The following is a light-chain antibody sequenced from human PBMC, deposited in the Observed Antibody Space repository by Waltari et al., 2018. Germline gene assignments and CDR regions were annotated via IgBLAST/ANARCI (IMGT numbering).Light chain of an antibody. V-gene: IGKV1-5*03. CDR3: QQCNTFPYT. J-gene: IGKJ2*01. Sequence: DIQMTQSPSTLSASVGDRVTITCRASQSVGDWLAWYQQKPGKAPKLLIYKTSTLQSGVPSMFSCGRSGTEFTLTISSLQPDDFATYYCQQCNTFPYTFGQGTKLDIK. CDR2: KTS. CDR1: QSVGDW.